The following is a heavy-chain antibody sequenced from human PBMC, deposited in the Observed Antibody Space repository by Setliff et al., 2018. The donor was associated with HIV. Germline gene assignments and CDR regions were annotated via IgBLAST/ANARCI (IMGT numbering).Heavy chain of an antibody. CDR3: ARDAKGGIDY. D-gene: IGHD3-16*01. J-gene: IGHJ4*02. V-gene: IGHV3-30*04. Sequence: GESLKISCTASGFTLSSYAMHWVRQAPGKGLEWVAVISYDGSNIYYADSVKGRFTISRDNSKNTLYLQMNSLRVEDTATYYCARDAKGGIDYWGQGTLVTVSS. CDR2: ISYDGSNI. CDR1: GFTLSSYA.